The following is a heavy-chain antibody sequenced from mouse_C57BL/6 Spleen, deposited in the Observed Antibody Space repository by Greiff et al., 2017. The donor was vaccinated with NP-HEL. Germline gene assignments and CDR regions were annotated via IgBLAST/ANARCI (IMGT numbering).Heavy chain of an antibody. J-gene: IGHJ2*01. CDR3: ARGYYDYDRIHFDY. V-gene: IGHV1-81*01. CDR1: GYTFTSYG. CDR2: IYPRSGNT. D-gene: IGHD2-4*01. Sequence: QVQLQQSGAELARPGASVKLSCKASGYTFTSYGISWVKQRTGQGLEWIGEIYPRSGNTYYNEKFKGKATLTADKSSSTAYMELRSLTSEDSAVYFCARGYYDYDRIHFDYWGQGTTLTVSS.